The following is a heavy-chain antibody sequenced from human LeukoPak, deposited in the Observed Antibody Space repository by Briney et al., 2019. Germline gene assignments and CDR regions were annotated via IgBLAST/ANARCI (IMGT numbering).Heavy chain of an antibody. V-gene: IGHV1-69*04. Sequence: ASVKVSCKASGGTFSSYAISWVRQAPGQGLEWMGRIIPILGIANYAQKFQGRVTITADKSTSTAYMELSSLRSEDTAVYYCARDRLGMSDGKAFDIWGQGTMVTVSS. CDR2: IIPILGIA. CDR1: GGTFSSYA. J-gene: IGHJ3*02. D-gene: IGHD7-27*01. CDR3: ARDRLGMSDGKAFDI.